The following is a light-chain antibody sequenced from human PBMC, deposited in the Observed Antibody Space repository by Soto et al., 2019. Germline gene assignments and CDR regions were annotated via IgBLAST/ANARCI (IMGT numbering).Light chain of an antibody. CDR2: AAS. V-gene: IGKV1-39*01. CDR3: QQSYSTPRP. J-gene: IGKJ1*01. CDR1: QSISSY. Sequence: IQVSQSPSSLSASLGDRVTITCRASQSISSYLNWYQQKPGKAPKLLIYAASSLQSGVPSRFSGSGSGTDFTLTISSLQPEDFATYYCQQSYSTPRPFGQRTKV.